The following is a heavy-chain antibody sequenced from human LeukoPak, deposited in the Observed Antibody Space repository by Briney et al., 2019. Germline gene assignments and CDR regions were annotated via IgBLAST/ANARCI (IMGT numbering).Heavy chain of an antibody. D-gene: IGHD4-17*01. Sequence: SGTLSLTCTVSGGSINSSNYYWGWIRQPPGKGLQWIGSIYSSGSTYYNPSLQSRLIISADTSMTQFSLRLRSVTAADTAVYYCARVSFTYGPLDSWGPGILVTVSS. V-gene: IGHV4-39*07. J-gene: IGHJ4*02. CDR1: GGSINSSNYY. CDR3: ARVSFTYGPLDS. CDR2: IYSSGST.